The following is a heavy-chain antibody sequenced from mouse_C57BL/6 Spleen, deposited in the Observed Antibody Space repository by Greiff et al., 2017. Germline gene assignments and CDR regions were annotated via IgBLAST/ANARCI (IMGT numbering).Heavy chain of an antibody. J-gene: IGHJ4*01. CDR1: GYTFTSYW. CDR3: ARDYSNSYYYAMDY. CDR2: IDPNSGGT. Sequence: QVQLQQSGAELVKPGASVKLSCKASGYTFTSYWMHWVKQRPGRGLEWIGRIDPNSGGTKYNEKFKSKATLTVDKPSSTAYMQLSSLTSEDSAVYYCARDYSNSYYYAMDYWGQGTSVTVSS. V-gene: IGHV1-72*01. D-gene: IGHD2-5*01.